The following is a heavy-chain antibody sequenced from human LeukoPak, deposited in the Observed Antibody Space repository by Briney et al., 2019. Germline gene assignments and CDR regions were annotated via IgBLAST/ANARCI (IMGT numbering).Heavy chain of an antibody. CDR1: GGTFSSYA. CDR3: ARVTYSGYRPVSMDLSDLGSYWFDP. D-gene: IGHD5-12*01. CDR2: IIPIFGTA. J-gene: IGHJ5*02. V-gene: IGHV1-69*05. Sequence: GASVKVSCKASGGTFSSYAISWVRQAPGQGLEWMRGIIPIFGTANYAQKFQGRVTITTDESTSTAYMELSSLRSEDTAVYYCARVTYSGYRPVSMDLSDLGSYWFDPWGQGTLVTVSS.